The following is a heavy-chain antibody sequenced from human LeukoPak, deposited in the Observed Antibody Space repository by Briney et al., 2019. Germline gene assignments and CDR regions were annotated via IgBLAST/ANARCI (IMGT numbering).Heavy chain of an antibody. J-gene: IGHJ6*02. D-gene: IGHD6-13*01. Sequence: SETLSLTCTVSGGSISSGGYYRSWIRQHPGKGLEWIGYIYYSGSTYYNPSLKSRVTISVDMSKNQFSLKLSSVTAADTAVYYCASLPTGYSSSWQTRQNYYYYGMDVWGQGTTVTVSS. CDR3: ASLPTGYSSSWQTRQNYYYYGMDV. CDR1: GGSISSGGYY. CDR2: IYYSGST. V-gene: IGHV4-31*03.